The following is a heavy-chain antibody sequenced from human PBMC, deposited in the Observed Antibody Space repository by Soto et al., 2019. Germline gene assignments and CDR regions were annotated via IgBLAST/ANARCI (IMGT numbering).Heavy chain of an antibody. D-gene: IGHD3-9*01. CDR1: ADSFSNYW. Sequence: LGESLKISCKGYADSFSNYWINWVRQVPGKGLEWMGRIDPSDSYANYSPSFQGHVTISADKSISTVYMQWSSLKASDTAMYYCARASDWLGFYYGLDVWGQGTTVTVSS. V-gene: IGHV5-10-1*01. CDR3: ARASDWLGFYYGLDV. CDR2: IDPSDSYA. J-gene: IGHJ6*02.